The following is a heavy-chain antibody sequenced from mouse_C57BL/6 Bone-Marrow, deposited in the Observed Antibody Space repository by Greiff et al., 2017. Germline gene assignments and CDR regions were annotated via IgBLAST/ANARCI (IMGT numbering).Heavy chain of an antibody. D-gene: IGHD2-3*01. J-gene: IGHJ1*03. CDR1: GFTFSDYG. V-gene: IGHV5-17*01. CDR2: ISSGSSTI. Sequence: EVHLVESGGGLVKPGGSLKLSCAASGFTFSDYGMHWVRQAPEKGLEWVAYISSGSSTIYYADTVKGRFTISRDNAKNTLFLQMTSLRSEDTAMYYCARDDPNWYVDVWGTGTTVTVSS. CDR3: ARDDPNWYVDV.